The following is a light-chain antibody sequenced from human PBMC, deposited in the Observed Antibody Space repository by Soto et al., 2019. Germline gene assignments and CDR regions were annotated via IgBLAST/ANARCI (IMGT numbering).Light chain of an antibody. CDR2: DVS. J-gene: IGKJ5*01. CDR3: HQRYNWPRVT. Sequence: EIVLTQSPATQSLSPGERVTLSCRASQSVSNSLAWYQQKPGQPPRLLIYDVSNRATGIPARFSGSGSGTDFTLTITSLEPEDFAVYFCHQRYNWPRVTFGQGTRLEIK. V-gene: IGKV3-11*01. CDR1: QSVSNS.